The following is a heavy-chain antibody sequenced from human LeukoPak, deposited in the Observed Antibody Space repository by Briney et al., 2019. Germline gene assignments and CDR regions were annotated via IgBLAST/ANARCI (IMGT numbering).Heavy chain of an antibody. V-gene: IGHV3-23*01. Sequence: GGSLRLSCAASGFTFSSHAMNWVRQPPGKGLDWVSSIDKSGDGAFYADSVKGRFTISRDNSKNTLYLQMNSLRREDTAVYYCARRGGTSGWGAFDIWGQGTMVTVSS. CDR2: IDKSGDGA. CDR3: ARRGGTSGWGAFDI. J-gene: IGHJ3*02. CDR1: GFTFSSHA. D-gene: IGHD2-2*01.